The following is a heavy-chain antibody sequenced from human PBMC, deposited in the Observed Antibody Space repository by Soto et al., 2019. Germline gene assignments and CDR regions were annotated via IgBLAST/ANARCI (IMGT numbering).Heavy chain of an antibody. Sequence: QVQLQQSGPGLVKPSQTLSLTCAISGDSVSSNSAAWNWIRQSPSRGLEWLGRTYYRSKWYNDYAVSVKSRITINPDTSKNQFSLQLNSVTPEDTAVYYCARADIVVVPAATYYYYYYMDVWGKGTTVTVSS. CDR2: TYYRSKWYN. D-gene: IGHD2-2*01. V-gene: IGHV6-1*01. CDR3: ARADIVVVPAATYYYYYYMDV. J-gene: IGHJ6*03. CDR1: GDSVSSNSAA.